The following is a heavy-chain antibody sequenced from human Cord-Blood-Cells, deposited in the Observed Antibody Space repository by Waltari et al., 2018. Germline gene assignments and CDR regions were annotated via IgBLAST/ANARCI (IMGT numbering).Heavy chain of an antibody. CDR1: GGTFSSYA. J-gene: IGHJ3*02. CDR2: IIPIFGTA. V-gene: IGHV1-69*01. Sequence: QVQLVQPGAEVKKPESSLKVACKASGGTFSSYAISWLRQAPGQGLEWMGGIIPIFGTANYAQKFQGRVTINADESTSTAYMELSSLRSEDTAVYYCARSRGNDAFDIWGQGTMVTVSS. CDR3: ARSRGNDAFDI. D-gene: IGHD3-10*01.